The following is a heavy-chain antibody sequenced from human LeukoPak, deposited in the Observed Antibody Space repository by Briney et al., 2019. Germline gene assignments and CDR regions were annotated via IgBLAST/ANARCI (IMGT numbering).Heavy chain of an antibody. J-gene: IGHJ3*02. D-gene: IGHD6-13*01. CDR1: GFTFSAYE. Sequence: PGGSLRLSCAASGFTFSAYEMNWVRQAPGKGLEWVSYISSSGSSIYHADSVKGRFAISRDNVKNSVYLQLNSLRAEDTAVYYCARARYSNSWNDVFDIWGQGTVVTVSS. CDR2: ISSSGSSI. V-gene: IGHV3-48*03. CDR3: ARARYSNSWNDVFDI.